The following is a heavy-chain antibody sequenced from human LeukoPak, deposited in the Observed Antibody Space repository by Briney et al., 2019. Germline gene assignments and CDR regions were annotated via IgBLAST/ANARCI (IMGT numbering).Heavy chain of an antibody. Sequence: PGGSLRLSCAASGFTFSSYCMHWVRQAPGKGLVWVSRINSDGSSTSHADSVKGRFTIPRDNAKNTLYLQMNSLRAEDTAVDYCARAAYSYGTRVYYFDYWGQGTLVTVCS. CDR1: GFTFSSYC. CDR2: INSDGSST. J-gene: IGHJ4*02. CDR3: ARAAYSYGTRVYYFDY. D-gene: IGHD5-18*01. V-gene: IGHV3-74*01.